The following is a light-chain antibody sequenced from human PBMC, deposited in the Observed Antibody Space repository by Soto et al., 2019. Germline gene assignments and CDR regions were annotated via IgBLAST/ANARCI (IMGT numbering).Light chain of an antibody. Sequence: QSVLTQPGSVSGSPGQSITISCTGTSSDVGGYNYVSWYQQYPGKAPKIIIYEVSNRPSGVSNRFSGSKSGNTASLTISGLQAKDEADYYCLSYTSSTTLVWVFGGGTQLTV. CDR2: EVS. CDR3: LSYTSSTTLVWV. V-gene: IGLV2-14*01. CDR1: SSDVGGYNY. J-gene: IGLJ3*02.